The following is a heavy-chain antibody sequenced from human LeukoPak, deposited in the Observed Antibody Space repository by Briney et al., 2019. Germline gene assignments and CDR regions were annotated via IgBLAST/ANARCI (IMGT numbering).Heavy chain of an antibody. CDR2: ISSSADNT. CDR3: AKPYYYGSRSYMDY. V-gene: IGHV3-23*01. J-gene: IGHJ4*02. Sequence: QPGGSLRLSCAASGFTFSNYAMSWVRQAPGKGLEWVSSISSSADNTYHADSVKGRFTISRDNSKNMLYLQMNSLRAEDTAVYYCAKPYYYGSRSYMDYWGQGTLVTVSS. CDR1: GFTFSNYA. D-gene: IGHD3-10*01.